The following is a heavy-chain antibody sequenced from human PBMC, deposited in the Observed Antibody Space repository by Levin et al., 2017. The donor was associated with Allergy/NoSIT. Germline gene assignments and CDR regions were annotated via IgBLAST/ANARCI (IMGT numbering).Heavy chain of an antibody. D-gene: IGHD6-19*01. CDR2: IIPIFGTA. V-gene: IGHV1-69*06. CDR1: GGTFSSYA. J-gene: IGHJ4*02. CDR3: ARWALEDPGYSSG. Sequence: AASVKVSCKASGGTFSSYAISWVRQAPGQGLEWMGGIIPIFGTANYAQKFQGRVTITADKSTSTAYMELSSLRSEDTAVYYCARWALEDPGYSSGWGQGTLVTVSS.